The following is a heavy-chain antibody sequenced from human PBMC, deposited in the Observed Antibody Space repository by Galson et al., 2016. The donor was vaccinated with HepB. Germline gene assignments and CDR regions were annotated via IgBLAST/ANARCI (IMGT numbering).Heavy chain of an antibody. V-gene: IGHV4-59*11. D-gene: IGHD5-18*01. Sequence: SETLSLTCSVSGASIKSRYWNWIRQPPGKGLEWIAYFYDGEGATNNPSLQSRMTLSLDTSKNQFPLFLSSVTAADTAVYLCARVYGYGHGFTPDFWGQGILVTVSP. CDR1: GASIKSRY. CDR2: FYDGEGA. CDR3: ARVYGYGHGFTPDF. J-gene: IGHJ4*02.